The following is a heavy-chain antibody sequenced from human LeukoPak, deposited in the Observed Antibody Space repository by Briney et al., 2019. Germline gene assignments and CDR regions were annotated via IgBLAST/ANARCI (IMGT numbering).Heavy chain of an antibody. Sequence: PSETLSLTCTVSGGSISSGGYYWSWIRQHPGKGLEWIGYIYYSGNTYYNPSLRSRVTISVDTSKNQFSLKLSSVTAAGTAVYYCARRNYGSGSYYFDYWGQGTLVTVSS. D-gene: IGHD3-10*01. CDR2: IYYSGNT. CDR1: GGSISSGGYY. V-gene: IGHV4-31*03. J-gene: IGHJ4*02. CDR3: ARRNYGSGSYYFDY.